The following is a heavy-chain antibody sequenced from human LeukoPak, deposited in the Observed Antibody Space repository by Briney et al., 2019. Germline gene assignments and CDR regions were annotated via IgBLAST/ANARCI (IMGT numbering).Heavy chain of an antibody. V-gene: IGHV1-18*01. CDR1: GYTFTSYG. CDR2: ISAYNGNT. CDR3: ARYIVSTIPDY. J-gene: IGHJ4*02. D-gene: IGHD5/OR15-5a*01. Sequence: ASVKLSCKASGYTFTSYGISWVRQAPGQGLEWMGWISAYNGNTNYAQKLEGRVTMTTDTSTSTAYMELRSLRSDDTAVYYCARYIVSTIPDYWGQGTLVTVSS.